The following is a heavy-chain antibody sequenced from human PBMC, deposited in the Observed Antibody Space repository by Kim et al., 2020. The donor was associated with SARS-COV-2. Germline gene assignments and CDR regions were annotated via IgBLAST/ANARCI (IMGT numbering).Heavy chain of an antibody. J-gene: IGHJ4*02. Sequence: SETLSLTCTVSGGSFSSYYWSWIRQPPGKGLEWIGYIYYSGSTNYNPSLKSRVTISVDTSKNQFSLKLSSVTAADTAVYYCSRDGGAARYSSFDYWGQGTLVTVSS. CDR2: IYYSGST. CDR1: GGSFSSYY. D-gene: IGHD6-6*01. CDR3: SRDGGAARYSSFDY. V-gene: IGHV4-59*01.